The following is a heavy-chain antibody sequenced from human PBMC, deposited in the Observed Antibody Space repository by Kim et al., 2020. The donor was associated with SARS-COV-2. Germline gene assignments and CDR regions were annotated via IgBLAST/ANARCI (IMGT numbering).Heavy chain of an antibody. CDR1: GFTFSSYA. CDR3: AKSSERNYDMRGDGVDP. Sequence: GGSLRLSCAASGFTFSSYAMSWVRQAPGKGLEWVSAISGSGGSTYYADSVKGRFTISRDNSKNTLYLQMNSLRGEDTAVYYCAKSSERNYDMRGDGVDPWGQGTPVTVSS. D-gene: IGHD3-9*01. J-gene: IGHJ5*02. CDR2: ISGSGGST. V-gene: IGHV3-23*01.